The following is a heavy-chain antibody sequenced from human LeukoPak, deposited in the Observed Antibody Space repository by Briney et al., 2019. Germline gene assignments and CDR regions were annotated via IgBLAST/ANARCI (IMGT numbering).Heavy chain of an antibody. V-gene: IGHV1-69*04. J-gene: IGHJ5*02. Sequence: SVKVSCKASGGTFSSYTISWVRQAPGQGLEWMGRIIPILGIANYAQKFQGRVTIIADKSTSTAYMELSSLRSEDTAVYYCARDPGVMRHNWFDPWGQGTLVTVSS. D-gene: IGHD3-16*01. CDR1: GGTFSSYT. CDR2: IIPILGIA. CDR3: ARDPGVMRHNWFDP.